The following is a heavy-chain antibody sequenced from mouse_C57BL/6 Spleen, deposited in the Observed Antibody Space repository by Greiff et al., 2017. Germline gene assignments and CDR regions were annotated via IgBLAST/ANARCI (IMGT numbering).Heavy chain of an antibody. V-gene: IGHV1-22*01. CDR2: INPNNGGT. D-gene: IGHD4-1*01. CDR3: ARLTGTGYYFDY. Sequence: EVQLQQSGPELVKPGASVKMSCKASGYTFTDYNMHWVKQSHGKSLEWIGYINPNNGGTSYNQKFKGKATLTVNKSSSTAYMELRSLTSEDSAVYYCARLTGTGYYFDYWGEGTTLTVSS. CDR1: GYTFTDYN. J-gene: IGHJ2*01.